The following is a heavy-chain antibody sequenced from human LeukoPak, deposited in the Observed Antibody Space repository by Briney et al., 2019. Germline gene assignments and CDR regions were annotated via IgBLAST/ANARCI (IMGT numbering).Heavy chain of an antibody. D-gene: IGHD6-13*01. J-gene: IGHJ3*02. CDR1: GFKFSDHY. CDR2: ISSSSSYI. CDR3: ARDLAAAGTGAFDI. V-gene: IGHV3-21*01. Sequence: GGSLRLSCAASGFKFSDHYIDWVRQAPGKGLEWVSSISSSSSYIYYADSVKGRFTISRDNAKNSLYLQMNSLRAEDTAVYYCARDLAAAGTGAFDIWGQGTMVTVSS.